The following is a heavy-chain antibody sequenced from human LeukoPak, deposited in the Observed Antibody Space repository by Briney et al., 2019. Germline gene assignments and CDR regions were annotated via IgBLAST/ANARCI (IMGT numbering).Heavy chain of an antibody. CDR1: GFTFSRHW. Sequence: GGSLRLSCAASGFTFSRHWMSWVRQAPGKGLEWVAIINQDGSEKYYMDSVKGRFTISRDNAKNSLFLQMNSLRAEDTAVYYCVPSSIARLGELSSFDYWGQGTLVTVSS. V-gene: IGHV3-7*02. D-gene: IGHD3-16*02. CDR2: INQDGSEK. J-gene: IGHJ4*02. CDR3: VPSSIARLGELSSFDY.